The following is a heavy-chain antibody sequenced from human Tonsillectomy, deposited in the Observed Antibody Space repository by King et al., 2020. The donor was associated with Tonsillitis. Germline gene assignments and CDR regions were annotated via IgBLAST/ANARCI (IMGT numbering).Heavy chain of an antibody. CDR2: MNPNSGNT. Sequence: QLVQSGAEVKKPGASVKVSCKASGYTFTSYDINWVRQATGQGLEWRGWMNPNSGNTGYAKKFQGRVTMTRNTSISTAYMELSSLRAEDTAVYYCARGLRLGYCSSTSCSYYFDYWGQGTLVTVSS. CDR1: GYTFTSYD. J-gene: IGHJ4*02. V-gene: IGHV1-8*01. D-gene: IGHD2-2*01. CDR3: ARGLRLGYCSSTSCSYYFDY.